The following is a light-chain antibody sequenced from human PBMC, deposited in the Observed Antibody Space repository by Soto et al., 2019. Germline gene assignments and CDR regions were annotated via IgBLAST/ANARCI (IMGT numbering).Light chain of an antibody. CDR3: QQRSNWPRT. V-gene: IGKV3-11*01. CDR2: DAS. Sequence: EIVLTQSPATLSLSPGERATLSCRTSRSVSNYLAWYQQKPGQAPRLLIYDASNRATGIPARFSGSGSGTDFTLTISSLEPEDFALYYCQQRSNWPRTFGQGTKVEIK. CDR1: RSVSNY. J-gene: IGKJ1*01.